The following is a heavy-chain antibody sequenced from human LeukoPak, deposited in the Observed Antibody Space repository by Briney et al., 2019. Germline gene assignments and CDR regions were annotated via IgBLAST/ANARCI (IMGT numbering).Heavy chain of an antibody. CDR2: ISYSGDTT. D-gene: IGHD2-21*01. CDR1: GFTFSSYS. Sequence: GGSLRLSCAASGFTFSSYSMNWVRQAPGKGLEWVSVISYSGDTTYYADYVKGRFTISRDNSKNTLYLQMNSLRAEDTAIFYCAKDPNRYCGGDCYSDYWGQGTLVTVSS. CDR3: AKDPNRYCGGDCYSDY. V-gene: IGHV3-23*01. J-gene: IGHJ4*02.